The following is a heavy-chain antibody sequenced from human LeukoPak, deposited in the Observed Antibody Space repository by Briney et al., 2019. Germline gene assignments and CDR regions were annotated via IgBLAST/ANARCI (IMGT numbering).Heavy chain of an antibody. J-gene: IGHJ6*03. CDR3: ARGRGRYYDILTGYRYYYYYMDV. CDR2: INHSGST. CDR1: GGSFSGYY. V-gene: IGHV4-34*01. D-gene: IGHD3-9*01. Sequence: KPSETLSLTCAVYGGSFSGYYWSWIRQPPGKGLEWIGEINHSGSTNYNPSLKSRVTISVDTSKNQFSLKLSSVTAADTAVYYCARGRGRYYDILTGYRYYYYYMDVWGKGTTVTVSS.